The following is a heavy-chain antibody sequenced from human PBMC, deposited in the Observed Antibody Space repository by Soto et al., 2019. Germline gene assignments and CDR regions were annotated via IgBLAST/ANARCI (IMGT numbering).Heavy chain of an antibody. CDR1: GFTFSSYW. Sequence: EVQLVESGGGWVQPGGSQRLSCAASGFTFSSYWMSWVRQAPGKGLEWGATIKFDGREKKYVDSVMGRFTSYRDNAKNSMYLQMTSLRAEDRAVYYWARDSGDGSGSSVNHYCDYWGQGTLVSVST. V-gene: IGHV3-7*01. CDR3: ARDSGDGSGSSVNHYCDY. CDR2: IKFDGREK. D-gene: IGHD3-10*01. J-gene: IGHJ4*02.